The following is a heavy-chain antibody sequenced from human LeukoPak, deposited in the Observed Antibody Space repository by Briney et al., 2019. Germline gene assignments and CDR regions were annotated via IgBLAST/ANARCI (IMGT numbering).Heavy chain of an antibody. J-gene: IGHJ6*02. Sequence: ASVKVSCKVSGHTLTRYGISWVRQPPGQGLEWMGWISAYNGNTNYAQKLQGRVTMTIDTSTSTAYMELRSLRSDDTAVYYCARGDLTVTTVYYGMDVWGQGTTVTVSS. V-gene: IGHV1-18*01. CDR3: ARGDLTVTTVYYGMDV. CDR2: ISAYNGNT. CDR1: GHTLTRYG. D-gene: IGHD4-17*01.